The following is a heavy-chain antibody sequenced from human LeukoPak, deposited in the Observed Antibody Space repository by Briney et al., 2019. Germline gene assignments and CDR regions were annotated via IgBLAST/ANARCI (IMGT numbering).Heavy chain of an antibody. D-gene: IGHD6-13*01. Sequence: GGSLRLSCAASGFTFSSYEMNWVRQAPGKGLEWVSYISSSGSTIYYADSVKGRFTISRDNSKNTLYLQMNSLRAEDTAVYYCAKSHYSSSWHVSHWGQGTLVTVS. CDR3: AKSHYSSSWHVSH. V-gene: IGHV3-48*03. CDR1: GFTFSSYE. CDR2: ISSSGSTI. J-gene: IGHJ4*02.